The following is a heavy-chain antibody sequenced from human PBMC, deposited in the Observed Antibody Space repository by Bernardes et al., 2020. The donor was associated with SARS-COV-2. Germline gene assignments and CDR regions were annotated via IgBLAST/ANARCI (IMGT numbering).Heavy chain of an antibody. CDR3: AKDSVDGGSGYYYGDYCGVDV. Sequence: GGSLGLSCAASGFPFGNYAMNWFRQAPGKGLGWVPGLSGRGGPTFYADSVKGRFTVSRDNFKNMLYLQLNSLRAEDTAVYYCAKDSVDGGSGYYYGDYCGVDVWGQGTTVTVSS. D-gene: IGHD3-22*01. CDR2: LSGRGGPT. CDR1: GFPFGNYA. V-gene: IGHV3-23*01. J-gene: IGHJ6*02.